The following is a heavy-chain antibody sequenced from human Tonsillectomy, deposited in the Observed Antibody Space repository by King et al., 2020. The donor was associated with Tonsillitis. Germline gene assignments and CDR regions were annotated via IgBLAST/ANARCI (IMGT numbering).Heavy chain of an antibody. D-gene: IGHD2-15*01. V-gene: IGHV1-2*02. CDR3: SRTSDMVVVVDASLGAFDI. CDR1: GYTFTGYY. CDR2: INPNSGAT. Sequence: QLVQSGAEVKKPGASVKVSCKASGYTFTGYYMHWVRQAPGQGLEWMGWINPNSGATHYAQTFQGRVTMTRDTSISTADMELSSLRSDDTAVYYCSRTSDMVVVVDASLGAFDIWGQGTKVTASS. J-gene: IGHJ3*02.